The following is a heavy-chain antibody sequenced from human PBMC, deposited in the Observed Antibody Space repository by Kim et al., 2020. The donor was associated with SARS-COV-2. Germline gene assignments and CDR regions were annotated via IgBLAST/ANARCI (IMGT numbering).Heavy chain of an antibody. CDR1: GASISSYY. Sequence: SETLSLTCTVAGASISSYYWSWIRQPPGKGLEWIAYLYYSGSTNYNPSLKSRVTISVDTSKNQFSLKLSSVTAADTAVYYCAREGLGYCSSTSCRPTKAFDIWGQLTMVTVSS. CDR2: LYYSGST. CDR3: AREGLGYCSSTSCRPTKAFDI. J-gene: IGHJ3*02. D-gene: IGHD2-2*01. V-gene: IGHV4-59*01.